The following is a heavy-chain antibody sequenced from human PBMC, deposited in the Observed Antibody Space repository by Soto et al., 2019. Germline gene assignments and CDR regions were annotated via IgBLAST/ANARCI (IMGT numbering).Heavy chain of an antibody. D-gene: IGHD3-10*01. Sequence: SGPTLVNPTHTLTLTCVLSGFSLNTGGVTVGWIRQPPGKALEWVALIYWDDGKRYSPSLKSRLTITKETSRNQVVLTMTNVDPEDTATYFCAHSPAPRVYFQHWGEGTLVTVSS. CDR3: AHSPAPRVYFQH. V-gene: IGHV2-5*02. CDR2: IYWDDGK. J-gene: IGHJ1*01. CDR1: GFSLNTGGVT.